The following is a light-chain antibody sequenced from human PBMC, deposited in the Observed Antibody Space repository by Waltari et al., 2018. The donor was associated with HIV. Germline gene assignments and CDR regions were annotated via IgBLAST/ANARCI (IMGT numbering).Light chain of an antibody. CDR1: RSVPSNY. CDR3: QQYGEWPPWT. J-gene: IGKJ1*01. Sequence: EIVLTQSPGTVSLSPGERATLSCRAGRSVPSNYLAWYQQRLGQAPRLLIYNTSSRATGVPARFSGSGSGTEFTLTISSLQSEDFAVYYCQQYGEWPPWTFGQGTKVEIK. V-gene: IGKV3-15*01. CDR2: NTS.